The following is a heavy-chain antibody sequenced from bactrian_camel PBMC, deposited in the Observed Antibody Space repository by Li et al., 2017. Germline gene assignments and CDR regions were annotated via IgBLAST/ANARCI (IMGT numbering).Heavy chain of an antibody. CDR2: IWSDGTTS. J-gene: IGHJ4*01. CDR3: AARWSRCSSDWRDWDI. Sequence: HVQLVESGGGLVQPGGSLGLSCAASGFTFSYYGMSWVRQAPGKGLEWVSGIWSDGTTSYYADSVKGRFTISRDNAKNTLYLQMNSLKPEDTSMYYCAARWSRCSSDWRDWDIWGQGTQVTVS. CDR1: GFTFSYYG. V-gene: IGHV3S7*01. D-gene: IGHD6*01.